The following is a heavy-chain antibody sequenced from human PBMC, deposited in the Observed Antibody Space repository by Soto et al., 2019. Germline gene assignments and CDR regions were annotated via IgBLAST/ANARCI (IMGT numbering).Heavy chain of an antibody. V-gene: IGHV3-23*01. J-gene: IGHJ4*02. CDR2: ISETGRST. D-gene: IGHD6-19*01. Sequence: GGSLRLSCVDSLFTFSNYVMSWVRQAPGKGLEWVSTISETGRSTYYADSVKGRFTISRDNAKNTLYLEMSSLRAEDTAVYYCAKATTNGGWFNPFDSWGQGALVTVSS. CDR3: AKATTNGGWFNPFDS. CDR1: LFTFSNYV.